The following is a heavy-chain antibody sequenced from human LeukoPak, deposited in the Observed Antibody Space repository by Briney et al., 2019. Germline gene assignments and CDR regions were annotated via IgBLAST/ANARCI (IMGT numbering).Heavy chain of an antibody. CDR1: GFTFSSYS. Sequence: GGSLRLSCAASGFTFSSYSMNWVRQAPGKGLEWVSSISSSSSYIYYADSVKGRFPISRDNAKNSLYLQMNSLRAEDTAVYYCASGFGLWIGSYYPLDYWGQGTLVTVSS. CDR2: ISSSSSYI. CDR3: ASGFGLWIGSYYPLDY. J-gene: IGHJ4*02. V-gene: IGHV3-21*01. D-gene: IGHD3-10*01.